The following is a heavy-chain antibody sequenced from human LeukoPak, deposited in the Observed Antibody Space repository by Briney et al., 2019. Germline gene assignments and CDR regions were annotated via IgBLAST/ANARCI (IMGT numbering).Heavy chain of an antibody. CDR2: ISSSSTTI. D-gene: IGHD6-13*01. V-gene: IGHV3-48*02. J-gene: IGHJ4*02. Sequence: PGGSLRLSCAASGFIFSNYGMNWVRQAPGKGLEWVSYISSSSTTIFYADSVKGRFTISRDNAKNSLSLQVNSLRDGDTAVYYCARHSSSWTLDYWGRGTLVTVSS. CDR1: GFIFSNYG. CDR3: ARHSSSWTLDY.